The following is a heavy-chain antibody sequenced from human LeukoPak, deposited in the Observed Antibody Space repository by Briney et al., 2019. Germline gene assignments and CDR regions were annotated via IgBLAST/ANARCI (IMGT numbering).Heavy chain of an antibody. D-gene: IGHD6-19*01. CDR1: GGSISSYY. V-gene: IGHV4-59*12. CDR3: ARDLEWEAGTDY. J-gene: IGHJ4*02. CDR2: IYYSGST. Sequence: SETLSLTCTVSGGSISSYYWSWIRQPPGKGLEWIGYIYYSGSTNYNPSLKSRVTISVDTSKNQFSLKLSSVTAADTAVYYCARDLEWEAGTDYWGQGTLVTVSS.